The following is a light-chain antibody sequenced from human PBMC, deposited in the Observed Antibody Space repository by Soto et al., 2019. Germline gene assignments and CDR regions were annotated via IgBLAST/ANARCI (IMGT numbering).Light chain of an antibody. J-gene: IGLJ2*01. Sequence: QSVLTQPPSASGTPGQRVTISCSGSSFNTGSNSVNWYQQLPGAAPKLLIYSNNQRPSGVPDRFSGSKSGTSASLAISGLQSEDEADYYCAAWDDRLTGHVVFSGGTKLTVL. CDR3: AAWDDRLTGHVV. CDR2: SNN. CDR1: SFNTGSNS. V-gene: IGLV1-44*01.